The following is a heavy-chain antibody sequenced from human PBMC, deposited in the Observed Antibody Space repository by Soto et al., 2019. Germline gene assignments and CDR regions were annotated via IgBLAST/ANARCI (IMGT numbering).Heavy chain of an antibody. V-gene: IGHV3-30*18. J-gene: IGHJ4*02. CDR3: AKQESEWKDHFDY. CDR2: ISYDGTDE. Sequence: QVQLGESGGGVVQPARSLRLSCAASGFSFSSYGMPCVRQAPGKGLAWVAMISYDGTDEYYADSVKGRFTISRYNYKNAVYLQMNSMRAGDTAVYYFAKQESEWKDHFDYWCQGTLGT. CDR1: GFSFSSYG. D-gene: IGHD1-1*01.